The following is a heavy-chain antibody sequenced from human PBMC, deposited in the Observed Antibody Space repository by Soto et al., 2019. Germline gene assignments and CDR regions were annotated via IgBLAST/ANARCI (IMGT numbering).Heavy chain of an antibody. V-gene: IGHV3-23*01. CDR1: GFPFSSYV. Sequence: EVQLLESGGGLVQRGGSLRLSCAASGFPFSSYVMSWVRQAPGNGLEWVSGITGGGSNTFYADSVKGRFTISRDNSKNTLFLQMNSLGAEDTAVYYCAKDSNKYSSSLRGRYFDYWGQGIGVTVSS. D-gene: IGHD4-4*01. J-gene: IGHJ4*02. CDR2: ITGGGSNT. CDR3: AKDSNKYSSSLRGRYFDY.